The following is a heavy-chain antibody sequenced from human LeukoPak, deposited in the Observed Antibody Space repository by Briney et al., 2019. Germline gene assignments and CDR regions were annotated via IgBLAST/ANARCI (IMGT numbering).Heavy chain of an antibody. D-gene: IGHD1/OR15-1a*01. CDR2: ISPDGKIE. CDR3: AKINNDDDY. CDR1: GFTFTTFG. J-gene: IGHJ4*02. Sequence: GGSLRLSCAASGFTFTTFGIHWVRQAPGKGLEWVAAISPDGKIEYYTDSVKGRFTVSRDNSKNMIYLQMNSLRGKDSAVYFCAKINNDDDYWGQGALVTVSS. V-gene: IGHV3-30*18.